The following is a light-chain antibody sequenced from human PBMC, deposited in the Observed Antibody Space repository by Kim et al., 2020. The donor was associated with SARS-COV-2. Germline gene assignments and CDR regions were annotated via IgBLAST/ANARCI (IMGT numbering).Light chain of an antibody. CDR3: GSWDTSLTSYV. CDR2: DDK. Sequence: QSVLTQPPSVSAAPGQTVTISCAGTSSNIASNYVSWYQQFPGTAPKLLIYDDKNRPSAIPDRFSGSKSGTSATLGITGLQSGDEADYYCGSWDTSLTSYVFGTGTKVTVL. J-gene: IGLJ1*01. V-gene: IGLV1-51*01. CDR1: SSNIASNY.